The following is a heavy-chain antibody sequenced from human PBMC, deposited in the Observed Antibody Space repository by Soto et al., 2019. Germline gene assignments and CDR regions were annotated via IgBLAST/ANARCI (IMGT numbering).Heavy chain of an antibody. Sequence: SETLSLTCAVSGGSISSGGYSWSWIRQPPGKGLEWIGYIYHSGSTYYNPSLKSRVTISVDRSKNQFSLKLSSVTAADTAVYYCARVSTAMVPYYFDYWGQGTLVTVSS. CDR2: IYHSGST. CDR1: GGSISSGGYS. J-gene: IGHJ4*02. CDR3: ARVSTAMVPYYFDY. D-gene: IGHD5-18*01. V-gene: IGHV4-30-2*01.